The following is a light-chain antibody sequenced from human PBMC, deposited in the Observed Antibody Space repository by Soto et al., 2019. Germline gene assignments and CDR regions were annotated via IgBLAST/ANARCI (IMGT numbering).Light chain of an antibody. J-gene: IGKJ1*01. CDR3: RHHSTGFWT. CDR2: GAS. V-gene: IGKV3-15*01. CDR1: QSVSTK. Sequence: EIVMTQSPATLSVSPGERATLSCRASQSVSTKLAWYQQKPGQGPRLLIYGASTRANGIPARFSRSGSGTEFTITITSLQPEDFALCYCRHHSTGFWTFGQGTKVEIK.